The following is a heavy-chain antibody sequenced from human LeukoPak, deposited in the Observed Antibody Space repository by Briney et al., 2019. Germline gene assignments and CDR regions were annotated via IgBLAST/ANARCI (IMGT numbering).Heavy chain of an antibody. CDR3: ARRITGDGYLDY. V-gene: IGHV4-61*02. CDR1: GGSISSSSYY. Sequence: SETLSLTCTVSGGSISSSSYYWGWIRQPAGKGLEWIERIYASGSTNYNPSLKSRVTVSVDTSKNQFSLKLSSVTAADTVVYYCARRITGDGYLDYWGQGTLVTVSS. J-gene: IGHJ4*02. CDR2: IYASGST. D-gene: IGHD7-27*01.